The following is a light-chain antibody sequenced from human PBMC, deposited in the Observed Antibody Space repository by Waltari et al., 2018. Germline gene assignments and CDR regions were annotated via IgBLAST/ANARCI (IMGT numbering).Light chain of an antibody. CDR1: QSVSSN. J-gene: IGKJ1*01. CDR3: QQYNNWPPWT. V-gene: IGKV3-15*01. Sequence: EIVMTHSPATLSVSPGERATLSCRASQSVSSNLPWYQQKPGQAPRLLIYGASTRATGIPARFSGSGSGTEFTLTISSLQSEDFAVYYCQQYNNWPPWTFGQGTKVEIK. CDR2: GAS.